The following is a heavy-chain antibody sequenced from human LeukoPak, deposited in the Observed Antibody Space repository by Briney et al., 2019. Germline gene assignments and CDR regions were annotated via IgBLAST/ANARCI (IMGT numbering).Heavy chain of an antibody. Sequence: GGSLRLSCAASGFTFSSYGMHWVRQAPGKGLEWVAVISYDGSNKYYADSVKGRFTISRDNSKNTLYLQMNSLRAEDTAVYYCAKDGVFGSYQYYFDYWGQGTLVTVSS. D-gene: IGHD1-26*01. J-gene: IGHJ4*02. CDR3: AKDGVFGSYQYYFDY. V-gene: IGHV3-30*18. CDR1: GFTFSSYG. CDR2: ISYDGSNK.